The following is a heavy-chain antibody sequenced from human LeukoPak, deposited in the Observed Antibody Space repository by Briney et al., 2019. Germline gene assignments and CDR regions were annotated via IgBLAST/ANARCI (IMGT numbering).Heavy chain of an antibody. Sequence: PGGSLRLSCAASGFTFSSYWMHWVRQAPGKGLVWVSRINSDGSSTSYADSVKGRFTISRDNAKNTLYLQMNSLRAEDTAVYYCASSYRAVFAFDIWGQGTMVTVSS. V-gene: IGHV3-74*01. CDR3: ASSYRAVFAFDI. CDR1: GFTFSSYW. J-gene: IGHJ3*02. CDR2: INSDGSST. D-gene: IGHD4/OR15-4a*01.